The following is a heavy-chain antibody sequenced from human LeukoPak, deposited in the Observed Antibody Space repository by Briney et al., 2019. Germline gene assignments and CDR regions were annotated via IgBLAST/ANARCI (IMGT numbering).Heavy chain of an antibody. CDR3: ARGRGITIFGVVISPNFNY. Sequence: PSETLSLTCAVHGGSFSGYYWSWIRQPPGKGLEWIGEIYHSGSTNYNQSLKSRVTMSVDQSKNQCSVKLSSVTAADTAVYYCARGRGITIFGVVISPNFNYWGQGTLVTVSS. CDR2: IYHSGST. CDR1: GGSFSGYY. D-gene: IGHD3-3*01. J-gene: IGHJ4*02. V-gene: IGHV4-34*01.